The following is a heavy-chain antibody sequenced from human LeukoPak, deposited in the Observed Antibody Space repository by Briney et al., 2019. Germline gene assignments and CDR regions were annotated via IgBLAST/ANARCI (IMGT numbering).Heavy chain of an antibody. CDR1: GFTFSSYG. CDR2: IRYDGSNK. V-gene: IGHV3-30*02. Sequence: GGSLRLSCAASGFTFSSYGMHWVRQAPGKGLEWVAFIRYDGSNKYYADSVKGRFTISRDNSKNTLYLQMNSLRAEDTAVYYCAKDIATHATVTTYFDYWGQGTLVTVSS. D-gene: IGHD4-17*01. CDR3: AKDIATHATVTTYFDY. J-gene: IGHJ4*02.